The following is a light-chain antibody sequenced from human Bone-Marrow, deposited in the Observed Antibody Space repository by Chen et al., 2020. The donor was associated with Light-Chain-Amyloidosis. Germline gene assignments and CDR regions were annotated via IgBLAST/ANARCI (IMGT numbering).Light chain of an antibody. CDR1: QSIQYNSDNKNS. J-gene: IGKJ1*01. CDR3: QQYYSTPLT. Sequence: DIVMTQSSDSLAVTLGEGATINCKSSQSIQYNSDNKNSLAWYQQKPGQPPKLLIYWASTRESGVPDRCRGSGSETDFTLTISSLQAEDVAVYYCQQYYSTPLTFGQGTRVEIK. V-gene: IGKV4-1*01. CDR2: WAS.